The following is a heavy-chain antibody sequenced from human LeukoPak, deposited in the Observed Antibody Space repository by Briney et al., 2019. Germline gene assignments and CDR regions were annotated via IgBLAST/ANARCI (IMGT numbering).Heavy chain of an antibody. CDR2: MNPNSGNT. J-gene: IGHJ3*02. D-gene: IGHD2-2*01. CDR1: GYTFTSYD. Sequence: ASVKVSCKASGYTFTSYDINWVRQATGQGLEWMGWMNPNSGNTGYAQKFQGRVTMTRNTSISTAYMEPSSLRSEDTAIYYCARPRKYCSTTSCSPNDAFDIWGQGTMVTVSS. V-gene: IGHV1-8*01. CDR3: ARPRKYCSTTSCSPNDAFDI.